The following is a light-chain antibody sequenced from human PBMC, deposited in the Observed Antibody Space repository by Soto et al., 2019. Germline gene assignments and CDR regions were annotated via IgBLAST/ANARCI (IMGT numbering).Light chain of an antibody. V-gene: IGKV3-15*01. CDR2: GAA. CDR3: QQYNNWPRT. CDR1: QSVGTN. J-gene: IGKJ1*01. Sequence: EIVMTQSPVILSVSPGERATLSCRASQSVGTNLAWYQQKPGQAPRLLISGAATRATGIPARFSGRGSGKEFTLTVSSLQSEDFAVYYCQQYNNWPRTFGQGTKVDSK.